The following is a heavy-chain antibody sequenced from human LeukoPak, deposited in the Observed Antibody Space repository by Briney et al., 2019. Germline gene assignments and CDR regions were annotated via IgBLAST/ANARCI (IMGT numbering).Heavy chain of an antibody. CDR2: ISGTTSLI. V-gene: IGHV3-21*04. J-gene: IGHJ4*02. Sequence: PGGSLRLCCAASGFSFSSYTMNWVRQAPGKGLEWVSSISGTTSLIYYADSVKGRFTISRDSTKDSLYLQMNSLRAEDTAVYYCAKGRGNYFPFDYWGQGTLVTVSS. CDR3: AKGRGNYFPFDY. CDR1: GFSFSSYT. D-gene: IGHD1-7*01.